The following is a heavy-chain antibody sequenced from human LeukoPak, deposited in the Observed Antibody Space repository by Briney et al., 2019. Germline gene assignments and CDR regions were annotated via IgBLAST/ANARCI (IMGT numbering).Heavy chain of an antibody. D-gene: IGHD6-13*01. J-gene: IGHJ6*03. CDR1: GYSFTSYW. V-gene: IGHV5-51*01. CDR2: IYPGDSDT. Sequence: GESLKISCKGSGYSFTSYWIGWVRQMPGKGLEWMGIIYPGDSDTRYRPSFQGQVTISADKSISTAYLQWSSLKASDTAMYYCARHGAYSSSPMDVWGKGTTVTVSS. CDR3: ARHGAYSSSPMDV.